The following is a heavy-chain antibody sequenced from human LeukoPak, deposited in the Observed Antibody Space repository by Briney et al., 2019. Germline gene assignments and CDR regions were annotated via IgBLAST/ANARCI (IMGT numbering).Heavy chain of an antibody. J-gene: IGHJ4*02. Sequence: SETLSLTCTVSGGSISSGGYYWSWNRQHPGKGLEWIGYIYYSGSNYYHPSLKSRVTISVDTSKNQFSLKLSSVTAADTAVYYCARVYRYCSGGSCYSYFDYWGQGTLVTVSS. CDR1: GGSISSGGYY. D-gene: IGHD2-15*01. CDR3: ARVYRYCSGGSCYSYFDY. V-gene: IGHV4-31*03. CDR2: IYYSGSN.